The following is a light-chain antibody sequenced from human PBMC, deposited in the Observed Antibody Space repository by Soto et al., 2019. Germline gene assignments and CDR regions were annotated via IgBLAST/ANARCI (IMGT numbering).Light chain of an antibody. Sequence: EIVMTQSPATLSVSPGERATLSCRASQSVGSSLAWYQQKRGQTPRLLIHGASTRATGIPARFSGSGSGTEVTLTISSLQSEDFAVYYCQQYNTWLSFGGGTKVEIK. J-gene: IGKJ4*01. V-gene: IGKV3-15*01. CDR1: QSVGSS. CDR2: GAS. CDR3: QQYNTWLS.